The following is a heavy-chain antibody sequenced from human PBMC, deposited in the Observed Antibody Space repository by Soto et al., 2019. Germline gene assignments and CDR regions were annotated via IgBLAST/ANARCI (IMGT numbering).Heavy chain of an antibody. V-gene: IGHV4-31*03. CDR2: IYYSGST. CDR3: ARRRGAYCSRTSCYSDLFDP. CDR1: GGSISSGGYY. Sequence: QVQLQESGPGLVKPSQTLSLTCTVSGGSISSGGYYWSWIRQHPGKGLEWIGYIYYSGSTYYNPSLKSRVTISVDTSKNQFSLKLSSVTAADTAVYYCARRRGAYCSRTSCYSDLFDPWGQGTLVTVSS. D-gene: IGHD2-2*02. J-gene: IGHJ5*02.